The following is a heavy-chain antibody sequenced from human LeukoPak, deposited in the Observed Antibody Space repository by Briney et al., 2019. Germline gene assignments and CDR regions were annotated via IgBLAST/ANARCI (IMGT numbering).Heavy chain of an antibody. CDR1: GFTFSSYW. CDR2: IKQDGSEK. D-gene: IGHD2-15*01. CDR3: ARDPRDIPFDI. Sequence: GGALRLSCAASGFTFSSYWMSWVRQAPGKGLEWVANIKQDGSEKYYVDSVKGRFTISRDNAKNSLYLQMNSLRAEDTAVYYCARDPRDIPFDIWGQGTMVTVSS. V-gene: IGHV3-7*01. J-gene: IGHJ3*02.